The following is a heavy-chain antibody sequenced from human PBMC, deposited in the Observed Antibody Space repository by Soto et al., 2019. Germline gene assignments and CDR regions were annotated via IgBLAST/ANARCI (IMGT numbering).Heavy chain of an antibody. D-gene: IGHD2-2*02. CDR3: ARDGDCSSTSCYSGWFDP. CDR1: GYTFTSYG. Sequence: ASVKVSCKASGYTFTSYGISWVRQAPGQGLEWMGWISAYNGNTNYAQKLQGRVTMTTDTSTSTAYMELRSLRSDDTAVYYCARDGDCSSTSCYSGWFDPWGQGTLVTVSS. V-gene: IGHV1-18*01. CDR2: ISAYNGNT. J-gene: IGHJ5*02.